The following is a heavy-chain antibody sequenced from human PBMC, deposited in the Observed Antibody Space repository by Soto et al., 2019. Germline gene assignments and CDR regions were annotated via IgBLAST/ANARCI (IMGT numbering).Heavy chain of an antibody. Sequence: QVQLVESGGGVVQPGRSLRLSCAASGFTFSSYGMDWVRQAPGKGLEWVALISYDGSNKNYADSMKGRFTISRDNSKNTLYLQMNSLRPEDTAVYYCAKDVGVAAAGTGYFDLWGRGTLVTVSS. J-gene: IGHJ2*01. CDR1: GFTFSSYG. D-gene: IGHD6-13*01. V-gene: IGHV3-30*18. CDR2: ISYDGSNK. CDR3: AKDVGVAAAGTGYFDL.